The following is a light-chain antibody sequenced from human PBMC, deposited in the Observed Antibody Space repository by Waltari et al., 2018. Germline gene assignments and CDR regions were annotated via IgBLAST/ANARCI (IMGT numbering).Light chain of an antibody. CDR2: GAS. J-gene: IGKJ3*01. Sequence: EIVLTQSPDTLSLSPGERATLSCRASQSVSSGYLAWYQQKPGQAPRLLISGASSRATGIPDRFSGSGSGTDFTLTISRLEPEDFAVYYCSQYGSSPFTFGPGTKVDIK. CDR3: SQYGSSPFT. CDR1: QSVSSGY. V-gene: IGKV3-20*01.